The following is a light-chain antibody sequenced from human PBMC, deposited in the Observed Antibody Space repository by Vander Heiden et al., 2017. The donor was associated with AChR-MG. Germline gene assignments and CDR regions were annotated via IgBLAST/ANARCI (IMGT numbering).Light chain of an antibody. CDR2: DAS. Sequence: EIVLTQSPATLSLSPGERATLSCRASQSISNYLAWYQQKPGQVPRFLIYDASNRAAGIPARFTGSGSGTDFILTISSLEPEDFAIYYCQQFSKWPPSTFGQGTRLEIK. J-gene: IGKJ5*01. CDR3: QQFSKWPPST. V-gene: IGKV3-11*01. CDR1: QSISNY.